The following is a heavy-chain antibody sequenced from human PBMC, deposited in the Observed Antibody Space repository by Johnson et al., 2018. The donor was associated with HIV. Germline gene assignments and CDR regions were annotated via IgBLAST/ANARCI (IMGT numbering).Heavy chain of an antibody. CDR1: GFTFSNYW. V-gene: IGHV3-7*01. Sequence: EMQLVESGGGLVQPGGSLRLSCAASGFTFSNYWMSWVRQAPGKGLEWVANIKQDGSEKYYVDSVKGRFNISRDNAKNSLFLQMNSLRAEDTAVYYCARPRVSSGRHGAFDIWGQGTMVTVSS. D-gene: IGHD3-22*01. CDR3: ARPRVSSGRHGAFDI. J-gene: IGHJ3*02. CDR2: IKQDGSEK.